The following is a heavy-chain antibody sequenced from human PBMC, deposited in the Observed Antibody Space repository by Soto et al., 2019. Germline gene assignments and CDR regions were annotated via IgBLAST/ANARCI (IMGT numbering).Heavy chain of an antibody. D-gene: IGHD6-19*01. J-gene: IGHJ4*02. V-gene: IGHV3-23*01. Sequence: GGSLRLSCAASGFTFSSYAMSWVRQAPGKGLEWVSAISGSGGSTYYADSVKGRFTISRDNSKNTLYLQMNSLRAEDTAVYYCAKGLELAVAGRYYFDYWGQGTLVTV. CDR3: AKGLELAVAGRYYFDY. CDR1: GFTFSSYA. CDR2: ISGSGGST.